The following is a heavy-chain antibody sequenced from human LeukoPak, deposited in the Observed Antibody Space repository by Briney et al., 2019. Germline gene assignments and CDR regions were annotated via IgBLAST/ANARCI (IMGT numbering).Heavy chain of an antibody. CDR2: IKEDGSEK. Sequence: GGSLRLSCTASGFTFNRDWTAWVRQAPGKGLEWVANIKEDGSEKNYVDSVKGRFTMSRDNAENSVYLQMNDLRAEDTGVYYCATREPSTSGWSYWGQGTLVTVSS. CDR3: ATREPSTSGWSY. J-gene: IGHJ4*02. CDR1: GFTFNRDW. D-gene: IGHD6-19*01. V-gene: IGHV3-7*01.